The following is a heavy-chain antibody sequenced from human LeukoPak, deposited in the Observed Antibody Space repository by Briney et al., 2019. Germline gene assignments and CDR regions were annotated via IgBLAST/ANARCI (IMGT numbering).Heavy chain of an antibody. CDR2: INHSGST. J-gene: IGHJ6*03. CDR1: GGSISSSSYY. CDR3: ARRHYYGSGSYWYYYYYYMDV. D-gene: IGHD3-10*01. V-gene: IGHV4-39*07. Sequence: SETLSLTCTVSGGSISSSSYYWAWIRQPPGKGLEWIGEINHSGSTNYNPSLKSRVTISVDTSKNQFSLKLSSVTAADTAVYYCARRHYYGSGSYWYYYYYYMDVWGKGTTVTISS.